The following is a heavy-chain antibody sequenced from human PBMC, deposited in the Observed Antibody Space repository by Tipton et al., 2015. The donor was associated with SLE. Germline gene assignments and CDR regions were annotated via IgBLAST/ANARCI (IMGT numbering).Heavy chain of an antibody. V-gene: IGHV3-7*01. Sequence: SLRLSCAASGFTFSSYWMSWVRQAPGKGLEWVANIKQDGSEKYYVDSVKGRITISRENAKNSLYLQMNSLRAEDTAVYYCAREAYSGGSFDYWGQGTLVTVSS. CDR1: GFTFSSYW. CDR2: IKQDGSEK. D-gene: IGHD1-26*01. J-gene: IGHJ4*02. CDR3: AREAYSGGSFDY.